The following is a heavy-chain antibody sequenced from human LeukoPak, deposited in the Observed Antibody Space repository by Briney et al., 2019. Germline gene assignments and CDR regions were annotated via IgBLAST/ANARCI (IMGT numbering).Heavy chain of an antibody. J-gene: IGHJ4*02. CDR3: ARSYDSSGYYPGGDY. V-gene: IGHV1-69*04. D-gene: IGHD3-22*01. CDR1: GGTFSSYA. Sequence: ASVKVSCKASGGTFSSYAISWVRQAPGQGLEWMGRIIPILGIANYAQKFQGRVTITADKSTSTAYMELSSLRSDDTAVYYCARSYDSSGYYPGGDYWGQGTLVTVSS. CDR2: IIPILGIA.